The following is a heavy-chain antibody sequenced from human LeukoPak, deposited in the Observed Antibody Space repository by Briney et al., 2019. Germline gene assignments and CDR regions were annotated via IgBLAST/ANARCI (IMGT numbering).Heavy chain of an antibody. D-gene: IGHD2-21*02. CDR2: IYYGGST. Sequence: SETLSLTCTVSGDSISSGGSYWSWIRLHPGKGLEWIAYIYYGGSTYYNPSLKSRLTISVDTSKNQFSLRLSSVTAADTAVYYCARAVCDGDCSRNNYFDYWGQGTLVTVSS. CDR3: ARAVCDGDCSRNNYFDY. J-gene: IGHJ4*02. V-gene: IGHV4-31*03. CDR1: GDSISSGGSY.